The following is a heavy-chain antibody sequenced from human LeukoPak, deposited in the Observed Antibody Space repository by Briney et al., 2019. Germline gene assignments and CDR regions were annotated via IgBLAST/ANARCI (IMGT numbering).Heavy chain of an antibody. Sequence: SETLSLTCTVSGGSISSSSYYWGWIRQPPGKGLEWIGSIYYSGSTYYNPPLKSRVTISVDASKNQFSLKLSSVTAADTAVYFCARGGRIAVPIDYWGQGTLVTVSS. CDR3: ARGGRIAVPIDY. CDR2: IYYSGST. V-gene: IGHV4-39*07. D-gene: IGHD6-19*01. CDR1: GGSISSSSYY. J-gene: IGHJ4*02.